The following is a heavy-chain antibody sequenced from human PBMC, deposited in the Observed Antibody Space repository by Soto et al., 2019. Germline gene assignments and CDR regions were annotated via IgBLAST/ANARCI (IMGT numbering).Heavy chain of an antibody. CDR2: ISGGGSIP. V-gene: IGHV3-23*01. CDR1: GFTFSNYA. J-gene: IGHJ4*02. D-gene: IGHD3-10*01. Sequence: GGSLRLSCASSGFTFSNYAMSWVRQAPGRGLEWVSAISGGGSIPYYAGSVKGRFTVSRDNSKNTLYLQMNSLRAEDTAIYYCAKDMVRDYFAYWGQGTLVTVSS. CDR3: AKDMVRDYFAY.